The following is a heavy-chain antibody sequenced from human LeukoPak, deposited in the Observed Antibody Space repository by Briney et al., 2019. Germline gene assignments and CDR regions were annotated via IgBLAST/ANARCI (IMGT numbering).Heavy chain of an antibody. CDR1: GFTVDSNY. V-gene: IGHV3-53*01. J-gene: IGHJ4*02. CDR3: ARGDDSGYYDYFDY. D-gene: IGHD3-22*01. Sequence: GGSLRLSCAAPGFTVDSNYLSWVRQAPGKGLEWVSTIYTGGNTYYAASVKGRFTISRDFSKNTVFLHMNSLRAEDTAMYYCARGDDSGYYDYFDYWGQGALVTVSS. CDR2: IYTGGNT.